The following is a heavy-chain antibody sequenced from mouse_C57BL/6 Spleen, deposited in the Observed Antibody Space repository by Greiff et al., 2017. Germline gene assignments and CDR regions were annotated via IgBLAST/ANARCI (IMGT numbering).Heavy chain of an antibody. CDR1: GYTFTSYW. V-gene: IGHV1-55*01. J-gene: IGHJ4*01. Sequence: VQLQQPGAELVKPGASVKMSCKASGYTFTSYWITWVKQRPGQGLEWIGDIYPGSGSTNYNEKFKSKATLTVDTSSSTAYMQLSSLTSEDSAVYYCARWRVDSYYAMDYWGQGTSVTVSS. CDR2: IYPGSGST. CDR3: ARWRVDSYYAMDY. D-gene: IGHD1-1*01.